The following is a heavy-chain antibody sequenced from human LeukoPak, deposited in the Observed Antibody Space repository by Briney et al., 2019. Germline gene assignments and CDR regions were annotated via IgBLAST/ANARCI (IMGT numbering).Heavy chain of an antibody. CDR3: ASDYGSGSYRFDY. D-gene: IGHD3-10*01. CDR2: IYNSGST. Sequence: SETLSLTCTVSGXSISSYYWSWIRQPPGKGLEWIGYIYNSGSTTYNPSLKSRITISLDTSKRQFSLNLRSVTAADTAVYYCASDYGSGSYRFDYWGQGTLVSVSS. V-gene: IGHV4-59*01. J-gene: IGHJ4*02. CDR1: GXSISSYY.